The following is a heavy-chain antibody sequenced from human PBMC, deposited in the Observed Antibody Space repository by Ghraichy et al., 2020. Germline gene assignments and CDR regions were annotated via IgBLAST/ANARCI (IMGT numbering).Heavy chain of an antibody. D-gene: IGHD2-21*01. CDR2: IYYSGST. J-gene: IGHJ6*03. Sequence: SETLSLTCTVPGGSISTYYWSWIRQPPGKGLEWIGCIYYSGSTNYNPSLKSRVTISVDTSKNQFSLKLSSVTAADTAVYYCARCGGDSYSYYYYYMDVWGKGTTVTVSS. CDR1: GGSISTYY. V-gene: IGHV4-59*01. CDR3: ARCGGDSYSYYYYYMDV.